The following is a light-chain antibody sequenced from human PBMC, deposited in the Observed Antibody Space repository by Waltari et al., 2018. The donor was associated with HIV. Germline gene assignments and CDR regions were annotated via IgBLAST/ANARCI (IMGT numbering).Light chain of an antibody. CDR3: QQYNDWPLMFT. V-gene: IGKV3-15*01. Sequence: EIVMTQSPAILSVSPGERATLSCRADQSIRNNLAWYQQKPGQAPRLLIYGAFTRATEIPARFSGSVSGTDFTLTISSLQSEDFAVYYCQQYNDWPLMFTFGQGTKLDI. J-gene: IGKJ2*01. CDR2: GAF. CDR1: QSIRNN.